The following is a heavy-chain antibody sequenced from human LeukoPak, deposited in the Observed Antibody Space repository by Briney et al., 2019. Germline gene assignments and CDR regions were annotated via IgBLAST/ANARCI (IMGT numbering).Heavy chain of an antibody. J-gene: IGHJ4*02. V-gene: IGHV3-20*04. Sequence: GGSLRLSCAASGFTVSSNYMSWVRQAPGKGLEWVSGINWNGGSTGYADSVKGRFTISRDNAKNSLYLQMNSLRAEDTALYYCASGSGSGYYYFVYWGQGTLVTVSS. D-gene: IGHD3-22*01. CDR1: GFTVSSNY. CDR2: INWNGGST. CDR3: ASGSGSGYYYFVY.